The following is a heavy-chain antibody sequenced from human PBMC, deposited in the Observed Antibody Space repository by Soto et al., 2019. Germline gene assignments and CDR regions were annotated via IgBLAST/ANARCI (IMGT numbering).Heavy chain of an antibody. J-gene: IGHJ6*02. CDR3: AKDSDQLLFDYYYYGMDV. D-gene: IGHD2-2*01. Sequence: QVQLVESGGGVVQPGGSLRLPCEASGFTFSKFGIHWVRQAPGKGLEWVAVVSYDGSFKYYADSVKGRFTISRDNSKNTLYLQMNSLRPEDTALYYCAKDSDQLLFDYYYYGMDVWGQGTTVTVSS. V-gene: IGHV3-30*18. CDR2: VSYDGSFK. CDR1: GFTFSKFG.